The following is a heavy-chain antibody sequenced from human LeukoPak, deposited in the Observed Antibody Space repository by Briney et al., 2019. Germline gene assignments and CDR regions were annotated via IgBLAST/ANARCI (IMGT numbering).Heavy chain of an antibody. Sequence: ASVKVSCKASGYTFTSYGISWVRQAPGQGLEWMGWISAYNGNTNYAQKLQGRVTMTSDTSISTAYMELSRLKSDDTAVYYCARDSPYSYGAMYYFDYWGQGTLVTVSS. J-gene: IGHJ4*02. CDR1: GYTFTSYG. CDR3: ARDSPYSYGAMYYFDY. D-gene: IGHD5-18*01. V-gene: IGHV1-18*01. CDR2: ISAYNGNT.